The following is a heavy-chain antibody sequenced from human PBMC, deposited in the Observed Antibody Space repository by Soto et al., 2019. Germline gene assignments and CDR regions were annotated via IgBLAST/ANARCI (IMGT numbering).Heavy chain of an antibody. CDR2: FYYSAFT. J-gene: IGHJ3*01. Sequence: QLQLQESGPGLVKPSETLSLTCTVSGGYSSSFYWGWLRQPPGMGLEWIGSFYYSAFTEYNPSLERRVSIAADTSKNQFSLRLTSVTAAVTDVYYCAKHTSAAVVGSFDVWGQGTLVTVPS. D-gene: IGHD2-15*01. V-gene: IGHV4-39*01. CDR1: GGYSSSFY. CDR3: AKHTSAAVVGSFDV.